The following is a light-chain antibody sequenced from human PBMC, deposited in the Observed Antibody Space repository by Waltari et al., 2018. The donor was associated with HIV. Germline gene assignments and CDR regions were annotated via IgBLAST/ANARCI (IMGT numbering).Light chain of an antibody. CDR1: QGIRNW. CDR2: CAT. CDR3: QQANSFPPT. V-gene: IGKV1D-12*01. Sequence: IQLTQSHSSVPASVGDRVTITCRTSQGIRNWLAWYQQKPGKAPKLLIYCATSLESGIPSRFSGHVSETDFSLTISYQRPEDFATYCCQQANSFPPTFGGGTKVEIK. J-gene: IGKJ4*01.